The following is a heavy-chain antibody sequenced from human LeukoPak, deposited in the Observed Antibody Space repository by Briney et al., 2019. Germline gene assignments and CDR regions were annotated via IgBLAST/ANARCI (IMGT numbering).Heavy chain of an antibody. CDR2: ISGSGGST. J-gene: IGHJ4*02. D-gene: IGHD3-22*01. Sequence: GGTLRLSCAASGFTFSSYGMSWVRQAPGKGLEWVSAISGSGGSTYYADSVKGRVTISRDNSKNTLYLQMNSLRAEDTAVYYCAKGGAGSGYFYYWGQGTLVTVSS. CDR3: AKGGAGSGYFYY. CDR1: GFTFSSYG. V-gene: IGHV3-23*01.